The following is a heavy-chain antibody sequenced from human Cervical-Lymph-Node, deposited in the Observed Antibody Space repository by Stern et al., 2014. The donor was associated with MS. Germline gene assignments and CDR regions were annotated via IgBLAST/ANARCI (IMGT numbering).Heavy chain of an antibody. D-gene: IGHD6-13*01. J-gene: IGHJ4*02. CDR2: IYPADSDT. Sequence: EVQLVESGAEVKKPGESLKISCKASGYSFSNSWIGWVRQMPGKGLEWMGIIYPADSDTRYSPSFQGQVTIPAEETNSTPFLQWSSLKASDTAIYFCARHEGIASAGDYWGQGTLVTVSS. CDR1: GYSFSNSW. V-gene: IGHV5-51*01. CDR3: ARHEGIASAGDY.